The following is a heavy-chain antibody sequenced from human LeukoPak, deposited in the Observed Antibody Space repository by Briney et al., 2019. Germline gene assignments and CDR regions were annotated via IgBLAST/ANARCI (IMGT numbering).Heavy chain of an antibody. J-gene: IGHJ6*03. D-gene: IGHD4-17*01. CDR2: ISGSGGST. CDR1: GFTFSSYG. V-gene: IGHV3-23*01. Sequence: GGSLRLSCAASGFTFSSYGMSWVRQAPGKGLEWVSAISGSGGSTYYADSVKGRFTISRDNSKNTLYLQMNSLRAEDTAVYYCAITTVTAYYYYYMDVWGKGTTVTVSS. CDR3: AITTVTAYYYYYMDV.